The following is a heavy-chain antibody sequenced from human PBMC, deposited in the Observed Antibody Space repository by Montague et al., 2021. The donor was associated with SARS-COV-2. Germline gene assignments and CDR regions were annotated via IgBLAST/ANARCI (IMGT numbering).Heavy chain of an antibody. CDR1: GCSISSSSYY. CDR2: IYYSGST. Sequence: SETLSLTCTVSGCSISSSSYYWGWIRQPPGKGLEWIGSIYYSGSTYYNPSLKSRVTISVDTSKNQFSLKLSSVTAADMAVYYCARQPVLLRFGELFRGGGMDVWGQGTTVTVS. D-gene: IGHD3-10*01. V-gene: IGHV4-39*01. J-gene: IGHJ6*02. CDR3: ARQPVLLRFGELFRGGGMDV.